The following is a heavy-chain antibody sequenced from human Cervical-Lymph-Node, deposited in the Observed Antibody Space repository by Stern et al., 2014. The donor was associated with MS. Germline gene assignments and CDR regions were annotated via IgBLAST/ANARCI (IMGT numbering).Heavy chain of an antibody. D-gene: IGHD4-11*01. J-gene: IGHJ4*02. CDR1: YWSVSSYY. CDR2: VYYDGSS. V-gene: IGHV4-59*02. CDR3: ARVSTSFDD. Sequence: VQLVESGPGLVKPSETLSLTCTVSYWSVSSYYWSWIRQPPGKGLEWIGYVYYDGSSNYNSSLKSRVSISLDTYRNQFSLKLTSVTAADTAVYYCARVSTSFDDWGPGTLVIVSS.